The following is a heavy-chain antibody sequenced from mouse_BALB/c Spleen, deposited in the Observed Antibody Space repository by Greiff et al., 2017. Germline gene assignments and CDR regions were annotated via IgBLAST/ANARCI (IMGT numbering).Heavy chain of an antibody. J-gene: IGHJ4*01. V-gene: IGHV5-9-4*01. CDR3: ARGGGSSYDAMDY. D-gene: IGHD1-1*01. CDR1: GFTFSSYA. CDR2: ISSGGSYT. Sequence: EVQRVESGGGLVKPGGSLKLSCAASGFTFSSYAMSWVRQSPEKRLEWVAEISSGGSYTYYPDTVTGRFTISRDNAKNTLYLEMSSLRSEDTAMYYCARGGGSSYDAMDYWGQGTSVTVSS.